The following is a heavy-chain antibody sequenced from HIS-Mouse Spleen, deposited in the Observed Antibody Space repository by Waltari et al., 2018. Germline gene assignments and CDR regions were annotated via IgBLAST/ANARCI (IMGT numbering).Heavy chain of an antibody. J-gene: IGHJ2*01. D-gene: IGHD6-13*01. CDR1: GGSISSSSSY. CDR3: AREIPYSSSWYDWYFDL. V-gene: IGHV4-39*07. Sequence: QLQLQESGPGLVKPSETLSLTCHVSGGSISSSSSYWGWIRQPPGKGLEWIGSIYYSGSTYYNPSLKSRVTISVDTSKNQFSLKLSSVTAADTAVYYCAREIPYSSSWYDWYFDLWGRGTLVTVSS. CDR2: IYYSGST.